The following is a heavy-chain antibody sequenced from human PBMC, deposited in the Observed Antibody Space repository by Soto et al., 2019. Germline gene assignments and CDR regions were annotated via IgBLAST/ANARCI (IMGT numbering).Heavy chain of an antibody. V-gene: IGHV1-69*01. CDR3: AGELGVSVRDY. Sequence: QVQLVQSGAEVRKPGSSVKVSCKASGVDFSGLGLGWVRQAPGQGLEWMGGIVPMLGIGSYAEKFRGRVTITADESTSTAYLELRSLTSTDTAVYYCAGELGVSVRDYWGQGTPVIVSS. J-gene: IGHJ4*02. CDR2: IVPMLGIG. CDR1: GVDFSGLG. D-gene: IGHD2-8*01.